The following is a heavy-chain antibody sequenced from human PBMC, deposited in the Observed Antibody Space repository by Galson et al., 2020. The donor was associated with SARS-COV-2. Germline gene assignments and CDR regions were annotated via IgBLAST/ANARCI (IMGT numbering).Heavy chain of an antibody. D-gene: IGHD3-10*01. V-gene: IGHV1-2*02. CDR1: GYTFTDYF. Sequence: ASVKVSCQASGYTFTDYFMHWVRQAPGQGLEWMGWINPNSGGTHYVQKFQGRVTMTRDTSITTVYMELSRLRSDDTALYYCARDLRLYYAAGGSDYWGQGTLVTVSS. J-gene: IGHJ4*02. CDR3: ARDLRLYYAAGGSDY. CDR2: INPNSGGT.